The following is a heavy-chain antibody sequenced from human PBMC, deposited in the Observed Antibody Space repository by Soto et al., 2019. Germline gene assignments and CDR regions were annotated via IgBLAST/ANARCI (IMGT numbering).Heavy chain of an antibody. CDR2: VNHSGST. D-gene: IGHD3-9*01. J-gene: IGHJ5*02. CDR3: ARGWSGLVIIRFDP. CDR1: GGSFSGYY. V-gene: IGHV4-34*01. Sequence: PSETLSLTCAVYGGSFSGYYWSWIRQPPGKGLEWIGEVNHSGSTNYNPSLKSRVTISVDTSKNQFSLKLSSVTAADTAVYYRARGWSGLVIIRFDPWGQGTLVTVSS.